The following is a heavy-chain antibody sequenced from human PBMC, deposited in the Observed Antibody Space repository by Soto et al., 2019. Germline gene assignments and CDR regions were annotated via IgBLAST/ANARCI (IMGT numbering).Heavy chain of an antibody. CDR1: GFSFGGYA. D-gene: IGHD6-25*01. Sequence: EVQLLESGGGLVQPGGSLRLSCAASGFSFGGYAMNLVRQAPGKGLEWVSGISGSGATTYYADSVKGRFTISRDNSXNTLFLQMNSLRAEDTAVYYCAKAKRGYSSGSFDCWGQGTLVTVSS. CDR3: AKAKRGYSSGSFDC. CDR2: ISGSGATT. V-gene: IGHV3-23*01. J-gene: IGHJ4*03.